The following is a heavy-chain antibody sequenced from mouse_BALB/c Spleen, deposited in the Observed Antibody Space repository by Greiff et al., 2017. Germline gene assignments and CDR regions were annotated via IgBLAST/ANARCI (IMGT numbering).Heavy chain of an antibody. Sequence: EVKLMESGPGLVKPSQSLSLTCSVTGYSITSGYYWNWIRQFPGNKLEWMGYISYDGSNNYNPSLKNRISITRDTSKNQFFLKLNSVTTEDTATYYCASGVLRYFDYWGQGTTLTVSA. J-gene: IGHJ2*01. CDR1: GYSITSGYY. CDR3: ASGVLRYFDY. V-gene: IGHV3-6*02. D-gene: IGHD2-14*01. CDR2: ISYDGSN.